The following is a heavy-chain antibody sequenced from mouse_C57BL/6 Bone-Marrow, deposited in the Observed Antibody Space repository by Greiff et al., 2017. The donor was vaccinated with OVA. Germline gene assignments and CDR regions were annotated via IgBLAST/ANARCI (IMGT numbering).Heavy chain of an antibody. Sequence: QVQLQQSGAELARPGASVKLSCKASGYTFTSSGISWVKPRTGQGLEWIGEIYPRSGNTSYTEKFKGKATLTADKSSSTAYMELRSLTSEDSAVYFCARGATTVVANFDYWGQGTTLTVSS. CDR1: GYTFTSSG. J-gene: IGHJ2*01. CDR2: IYPRSGNT. CDR3: ARGATTVVANFDY. V-gene: IGHV1-81*01. D-gene: IGHD1-1*01.